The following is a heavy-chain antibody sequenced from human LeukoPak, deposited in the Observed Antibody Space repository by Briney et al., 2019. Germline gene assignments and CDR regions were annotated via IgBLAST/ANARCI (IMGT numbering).Heavy chain of an antibody. CDR1: GFTVSSNY. CDR2: IYSGGST. J-gene: IGHJ4*02. D-gene: IGHD1-14*01. CDR3: AKPARTDYADY. V-gene: IGHV3-53*01. Sequence: GGSLRLSCAASGFTVSSNYMSWVRQAPGKGLEWVSIIYSGGSTFYADSVKGRFTISRDNSKNTLYLQMNSLRAEDTAVYYCAKPARTDYADYWGQGTLVTVSS.